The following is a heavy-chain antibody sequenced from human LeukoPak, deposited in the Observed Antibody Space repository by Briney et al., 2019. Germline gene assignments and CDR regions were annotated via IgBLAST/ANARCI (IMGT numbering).Heavy chain of an antibody. V-gene: IGHV4-4*07. CDR2: VYTSGST. Sequence: SKTLSLTCTVSGASISSYYWNWIRQSAGKGLEWIGRVYTSGSTDYNPSLKSRVTMSVDTSKKQFSLKLNSVTAADTAVYYCARYTESNQRYFDYWGQGTLVTVSS. CDR1: GASISSYY. J-gene: IGHJ4*02. CDR3: ARYTESNQRYFDY. D-gene: IGHD1-14*01.